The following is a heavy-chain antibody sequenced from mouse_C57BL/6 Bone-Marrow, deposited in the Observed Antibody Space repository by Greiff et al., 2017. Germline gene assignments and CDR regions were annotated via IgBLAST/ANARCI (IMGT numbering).Heavy chain of an antibody. CDR2: IYPNSGST. J-gene: IGHJ2*01. V-gene: IGHV1-64*01. CDR3: ARGRDAYFDY. CDR1: GYTFTSYW. Sequence: QVQLQQPGAELVKPGASVKLSCKASGYTFTSYWMHWVKQRPGQGLEWIGMIYPNSGSTNYNEKFKGKATLTVDKSSSTAYMQLSSLTSEDSAVYYCARGRDAYFDYWGQGTTLTVSS. D-gene: IGHD3-3*01.